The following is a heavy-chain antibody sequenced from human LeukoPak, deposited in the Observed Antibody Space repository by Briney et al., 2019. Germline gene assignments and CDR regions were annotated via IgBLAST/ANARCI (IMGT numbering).Heavy chain of an antibody. Sequence: PGGSLRLSCTVSGFTLSSYEMSWIRQAPGRGLEWVSSIDYSGGSSCYADSVKGRFTISRDDSKNTLYLQLNSLRVEDTAVYYCATNSGWYGVSWGQGTLVTVSS. CDR1: GFTLSSYE. V-gene: IGHV3-23*01. D-gene: IGHD6-19*01. CDR2: IDYSGGSS. J-gene: IGHJ4*02. CDR3: ATNSGWYGVS.